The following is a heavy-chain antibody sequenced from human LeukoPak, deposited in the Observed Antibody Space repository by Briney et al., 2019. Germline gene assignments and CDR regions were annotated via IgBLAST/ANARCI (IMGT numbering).Heavy chain of an antibody. CDR3: ARGKGGSGYSIDY. V-gene: IGHV3-74*01. D-gene: IGHD3-3*01. J-gene: IGHJ4*02. CDR1: GFTFRNNW. Sequence: GGSLRLSCAASGFTFRNNWMHWVRQVPGKGLVWVSRINTDGRSTGYADSVEGRFTISRDNAENTLYLQMNSLRAEDTAVYYCARGKGGSGYSIDYWGQGTLVTVSS. CDR2: INTDGRST.